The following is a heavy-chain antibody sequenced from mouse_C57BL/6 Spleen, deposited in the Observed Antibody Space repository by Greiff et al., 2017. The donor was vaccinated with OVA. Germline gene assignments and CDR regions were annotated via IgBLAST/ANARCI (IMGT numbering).Heavy chain of an antibody. CDR1: GYTFTDYN. Sequence: DVKLQESGPELVKPGASVKMSCKASGYTFTDYNMHWVKQSHGKSLEWIGYINPNNGGTSYNQKFKGKATLTVNKSSSTAYMELRSLTSEDSAVYYCASYLYFDDWGQGTTLTVSS. CDR3: ASYLYFDD. V-gene: IGHV1-22*01. J-gene: IGHJ2*01. CDR2: INPNNGGT.